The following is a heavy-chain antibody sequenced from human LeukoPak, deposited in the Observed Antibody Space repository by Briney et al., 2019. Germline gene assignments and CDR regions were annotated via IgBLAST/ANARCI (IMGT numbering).Heavy chain of an antibody. Sequence: SVKVSCKASGGTFSSYAIGWVRQAPGQGLEWMGGIIPIFGTANYAQKFQGRVTITTDESTSTAYMELSSLRSEDTAVYYCARCSDFWSGSAWFDPWGQGTLVTVSS. V-gene: IGHV1-69*05. CDR2: IIPIFGTA. CDR1: GGTFSSYA. D-gene: IGHD3-3*01. J-gene: IGHJ5*02. CDR3: ARCSDFWSGSAWFDP.